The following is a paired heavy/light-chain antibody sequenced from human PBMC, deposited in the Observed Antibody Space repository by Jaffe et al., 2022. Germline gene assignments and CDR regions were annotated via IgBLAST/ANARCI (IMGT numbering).Heavy chain of an antibody. D-gene: IGHD6-13*01. J-gene: IGHJ6*03. CDR1: GFSLSTSGMC. V-gene: IGHV2-70*01. CDR3: ARTHSSSWYEDPDYYMDV. Sequence: QVTLRESGPALVKPTQTLTLTCTFSGFSLSTSGMCVSWIRQPPGKALEWLALIDWDDDKYYSTSLKTRLTISKDTSKNQVVLTMTNMDPVDTATYYCARTHSSSWYEDPDYYMDVWGKGTTVTVSS. CDR2: IDWDDDK.
Light chain of an antibody. V-gene: IGLV7-43*01. J-gene: IGLJ2*01. CDR2: STS. CDR1: TGAVTSGYY. CDR3: LLYYGGAVV. Sequence: QTVVTQEPSLTVSPGGTVTLTCASSTGAVTSGYYPNWFQQKPGQAPRALIYSTSNKHSWTPARFSGSLLGGKAALTLSGVQPEDEAEYYCLLYYGGAVVFGGGTKLTVL.